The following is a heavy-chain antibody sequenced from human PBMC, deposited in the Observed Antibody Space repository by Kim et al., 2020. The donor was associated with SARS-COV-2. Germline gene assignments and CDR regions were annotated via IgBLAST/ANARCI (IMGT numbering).Heavy chain of an antibody. Sequence: ASVKVSCKASGYTFTGYYMHWVRQAPGQGLEWMGRINPNSGGTNYAQKFQGRVTMTRDTSISTAYMELSRLRSDDTAVYYCARDFYASDGFYYYGMDVWGQGTTVTVSS. D-gene: IGHD2-15*01. CDR3: ARDFYASDGFYYYGMDV. CDR1: GYTFTGYY. J-gene: IGHJ6*02. V-gene: IGHV1-2*06. CDR2: INPNSGGT.